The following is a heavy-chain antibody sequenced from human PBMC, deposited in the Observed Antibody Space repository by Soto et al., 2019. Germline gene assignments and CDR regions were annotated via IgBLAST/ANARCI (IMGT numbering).Heavy chain of an antibody. Sequence: EWLCRSCTVYGGSFSGYYWSGIRQPPGKGLEWIGEINHSGSTNYNPSLKSRVTISVDTSKNQFSLKLSSVTAADTAVYYCARTRCSSTSCYWGYYGMDVWGQGTTVTVSS. J-gene: IGHJ6*02. D-gene: IGHD2-2*01. V-gene: IGHV4-34*01. CDR1: GGSFSGYY. CDR3: ARTRCSSTSCYWGYYGMDV. CDR2: INHSGST.